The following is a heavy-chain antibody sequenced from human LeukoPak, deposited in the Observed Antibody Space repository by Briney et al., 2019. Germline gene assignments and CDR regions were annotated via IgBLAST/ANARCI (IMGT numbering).Heavy chain of an antibody. Sequence: WASVKVSCTASGGAFSNFAINWVRQAPGQGLEWMGGIIPMLGTANYAQKFQGRVTITTDESTSTAYLELTSLRSEDTAVYYCAADPRYYSDSGGFLHFWGQGTLVTVSS. D-gene: IGHD3-22*01. CDR2: IIPMLGTA. CDR3: AADPRYYSDSGGFLHF. V-gene: IGHV1-69*05. J-gene: IGHJ4*02. CDR1: GGAFSNFA.